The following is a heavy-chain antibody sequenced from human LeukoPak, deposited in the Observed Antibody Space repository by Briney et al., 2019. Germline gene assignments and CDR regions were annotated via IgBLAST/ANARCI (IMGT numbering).Heavy chain of an antibody. J-gene: IGHJ3*02. CDR1: GGSISSSSYY. D-gene: IGHD2-2*02. Sequence: SETLSLTCTVSGGSISSSSYYWGWIRQPPGKGLEWIGSIYYSGSTYYNPSLKSRVTISVDTSKNQFSLKLSSVTAADTAVYYCARGYCSSTSCYTGAFDIWGQGTVVTVSS. CDR3: ARGYCSSTSCYTGAFDI. CDR2: IYYSGST. V-gene: IGHV4-39*07.